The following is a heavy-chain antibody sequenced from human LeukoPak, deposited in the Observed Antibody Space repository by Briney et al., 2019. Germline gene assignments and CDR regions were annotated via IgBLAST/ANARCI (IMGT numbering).Heavy chain of an antibody. CDR1: GYRFTSYW. CDR2: IYAGDSDT. D-gene: IGHD3-16*01. Sequence: GESLKISCKGSGYRFTSYWIGWVRQMPGKGLEWMGIIYAGDSDTRYSPSFQGQVTISADKSISTAYLQWSSLKASDTAMYYCARPRLGYQNDAFDISGQGTMVTVSS. V-gene: IGHV5-51*01. J-gene: IGHJ3*02. CDR3: ARPRLGYQNDAFDI.